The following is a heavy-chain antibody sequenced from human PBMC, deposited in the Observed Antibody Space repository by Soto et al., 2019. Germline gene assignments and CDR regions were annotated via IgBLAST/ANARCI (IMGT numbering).Heavy chain of an antibody. Sequence: EVQLVESGGGLVQPGGSLRLSCAASGFTFSSYSMNWVRQAQGKGLEWVSYISSSSSTIYYADSVKGRFTISRDNAKNSLYLQMNSLRDEDTAVYYCARAVRGIVVVPDAITDYYYYGMDVWGQGTTVTVSS. CDR1: GFTFSSYS. V-gene: IGHV3-48*02. CDR2: ISSSSSTI. D-gene: IGHD2-2*01. J-gene: IGHJ6*02. CDR3: ARAVRGIVVVPDAITDYYYYGMDV.